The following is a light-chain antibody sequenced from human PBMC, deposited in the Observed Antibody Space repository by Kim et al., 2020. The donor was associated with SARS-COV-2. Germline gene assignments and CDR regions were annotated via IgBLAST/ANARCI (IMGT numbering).Light chain of an antibody. Sequence: QSALTQPPSVSGSPGQSVIISCTGTSSDVGGYDRVSWYQQPPGTAPKVMIYEVSKRPSGVPDRFSGSKSGNTASLTISGLQAEDEADYYCSSYTSSITYVFGTGTKVTVL. V-gene: IGLV2-18*02. CDR3: SSYTSSITYV. CDR1: SSDVGGYDR. J-gene: IGLJ1*01. CDR2: EVS.